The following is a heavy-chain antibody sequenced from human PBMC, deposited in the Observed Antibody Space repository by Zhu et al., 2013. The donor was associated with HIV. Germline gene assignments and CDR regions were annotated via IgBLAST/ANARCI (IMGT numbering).Heavy chain of an antibody. CDR1: GGSISSSSYY. CDR3: ARRILGYCSGGVGCAFEI. D-gene: IGHD2-15*01. V-gene: IGHV4-61*01. CDR2: IDYSGST. J-gene: IGHJ3*02. Sequence: QVQLQESGPGLVKPSETLSLTCTVSGGSISSSSYYWNWIRQPPGKGLEWIGFIDYSGSTKYNASLKSRVSISVDTSKNQFSLRLSSVTAADTAVYYCARRILGYCSGGVGCAFEIWGRGTMVTVS.